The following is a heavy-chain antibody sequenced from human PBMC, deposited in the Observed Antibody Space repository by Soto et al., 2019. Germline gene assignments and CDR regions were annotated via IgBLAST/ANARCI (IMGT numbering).Heavy chain of an antibody. D-gene: IGHD1-26*01. CDR2: INPNSGGT. V-gene: IGHV1-2*02. CDR1: GYTFTGYY. J-gene: IGHJ4*02. Sequence: QVQLVQSGAEVKKPGASVKVSCKASGYTFTGYYMHWVRQAPGQGLEWMGWINPNSGGTNDAQKFQGRVTMTRDTSISTAYMELSRLRSDDTAVYYCARDGVGATGFDYWGQGTLVTVSS. CDR3: ARDGVGATGFDY.